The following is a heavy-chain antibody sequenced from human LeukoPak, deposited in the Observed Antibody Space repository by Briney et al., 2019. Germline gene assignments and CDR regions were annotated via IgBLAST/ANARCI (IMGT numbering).Heavy chain of an antibody. CDR1: GFTFSSYE. CDR2: ISSSGSTI. CDR3: ARVESYCSSTSCLNPLYYYYYMDV. Sequence: GGSLRLSCAASGFTFSSYEMNWVGQAPGKRLEWVSYISSSGSTIYYADSVKGRFTISRDNAKNSLYLQMNSLRAEDTAVYYCARVESYCSSTSCLNPLYYYYYMDVWGKGTTVTVSS. V-gene: IGHV3-48*03. J-gene: IGHJ6*03. D-gene: IGHD2-2*01.